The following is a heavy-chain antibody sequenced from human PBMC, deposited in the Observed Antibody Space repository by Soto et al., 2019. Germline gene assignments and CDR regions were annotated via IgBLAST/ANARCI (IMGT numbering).Heavy chain of an antibody. CDR2: IKSKVDGGTT. CDR3: STGGYPSGLDY. V-gene: IGHV3-15*07. D-gene: IGHD3-10*01. J-gene: IGHJ4*02. Sequence: EVQLVESGGGSVKRGGSLRLFCAVSDFTLSNARMNWVRQAPGKGLEWVGRIKSKVDGGTTDYAAHVKGRFTITRDDSKNMLFLQMNSLKSEDTAVYYCSTGGYPSGLDYWGQGTLVTVSS. CDR1: DFTLSNAR.